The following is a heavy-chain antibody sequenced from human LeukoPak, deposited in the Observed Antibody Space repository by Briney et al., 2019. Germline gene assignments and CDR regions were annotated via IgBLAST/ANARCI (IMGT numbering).Heavy chain of an antibody. CDR2: IIPIFGTA. CDR1: GGTFSSYA. D-gene: IGHD2-21*01. J-gene: IGHJ6*03. Sequence: ASVKVSCKASGGTFSSYAISWVRQAPGQGLEWMGGIIPIFGTANYAQKFQGRVTITTDESTSTAYMELSRLRSDDTAVYYCARGQGGIDYYYYMDVWGKGTTVTVSS. V-gene: IGHV1-69*05. CDR3: ARGQGGIDYYYYMDV.